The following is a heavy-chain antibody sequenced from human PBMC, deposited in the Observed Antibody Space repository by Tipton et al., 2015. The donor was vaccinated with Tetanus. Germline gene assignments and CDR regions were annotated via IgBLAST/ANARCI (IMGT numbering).Heavy chain of an antibody. D-gene: IGHD2-2*02. J-gene: IGHJ4*02. CDR2: MSFDGSSE. Sequence: QVQLVQSGGGVVQPGRSLRLSCAASGFTFSSYAMHWVRQAPGKGLEWVAGMSFDGSSESYADSVRGRFTISRDNFRNTLSLQMRGLGADDTAVYYCARDAGYRRNYFDFWGQGTLVTVSS. V-gene: IGHV3-30*15. CDR3: ARDAGYRRNYFDF. CDR1: GFTFSSYA.